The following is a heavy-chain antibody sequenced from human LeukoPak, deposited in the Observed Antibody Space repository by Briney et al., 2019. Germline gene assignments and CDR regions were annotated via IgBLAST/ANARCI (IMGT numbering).Heavy chain of an antibody. Sequence: GGALRLACAASGFTFSSYWMSWVRQAPGKGLMWVSQINSDGSATSCADPVKGRCTISRDNAKNMLYLEMNSLRVEDTAVYFCTRDHGLDVWGQGTTVTVSS. J-gene: IGHJ6*02. CDR2: INSDGSAT. CDR3: TRDHGLDV. CDR1: GFTFSSYW. V-gene: IGHV3-74*01.